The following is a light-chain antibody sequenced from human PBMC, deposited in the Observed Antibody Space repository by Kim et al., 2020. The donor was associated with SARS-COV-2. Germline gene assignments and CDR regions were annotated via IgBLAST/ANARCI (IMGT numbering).Light chain of an antibody. CDR3: CSYAGSYTLV. CDR2: DVS. J-gene: IGLJ2*01. Sequence: GQSVPLSCTGTSRDVGVYNHVSWNQQHPGKAPKRMIFDVSKRPSGVPDRFSGSKSGNTASLTISGLQAEDEGDYYCCSYAGSYTLVFGGGTQLTVL. CDR1: SRDVGVYNH. V-gene: IGLV2-11*02.